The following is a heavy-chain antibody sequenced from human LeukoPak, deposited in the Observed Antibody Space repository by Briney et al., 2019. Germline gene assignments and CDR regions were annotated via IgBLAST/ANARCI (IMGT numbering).Heavy chain of an antibody. CDR1: GYTFTSYG. V-gene: IGHV1-18*01. CDR3: ARRQGTTLSFDY. J-gene: IGHJ4*02. D-gene: IGHD1-1*01. Sequence: ASVKVSCKASGYTFTSYGFSWVRQAPGQGLELMGWINAYNGNTNYAQKLQGRVTMTTDTSTSTAYMELRSLRFDDTAVYYCARRQGTTLSFDYWGQGTLVTVSS. CDR2: INAYNGNT.